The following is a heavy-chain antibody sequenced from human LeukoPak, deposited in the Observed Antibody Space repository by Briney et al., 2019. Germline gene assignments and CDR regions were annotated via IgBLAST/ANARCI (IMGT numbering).Heavy chain of an antibody. J-gene: IGHJ4*02. CDR2: ISWNSVNI. CDR1: GFNFNDYA. D-gene: IGHD4-23*01. CDR3: ARGAYSTVLTGY. Sequence: SLRLSCAASGFNFNDYAMYWVRQAPGKGLEWVSGISWNSVNIAYAGSVKGRFTISRDNAKESLYLQMHSLRAEDTAAYFCARGAYSTVLTGYWGQGTLVTVSS. V-gene: IGHV3-9*01.